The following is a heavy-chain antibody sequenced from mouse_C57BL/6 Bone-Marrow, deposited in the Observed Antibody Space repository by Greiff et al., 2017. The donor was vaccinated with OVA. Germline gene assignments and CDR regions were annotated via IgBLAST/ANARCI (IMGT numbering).Heavy chain of an antibody. J-gene: IGHJ3*01. Sequence: VQLQQSGPGLVQPSQSLSITCTVSGFSLTSYGVHWVRQSPGKGLEWLGVIWSGGSTDYNAAFISRLSISKDNSKSQVFFKRNSLQADDTAIYYCARNRGLWLRRWFAYWGQGTLVTVSA. CDR1: GFSLTSYG. CDR3: ARNRGLWLRRWFAY. D-gene: IGHD2-2*01. V-gene: IGHV2-2*01. CDR2: IWSGGST.